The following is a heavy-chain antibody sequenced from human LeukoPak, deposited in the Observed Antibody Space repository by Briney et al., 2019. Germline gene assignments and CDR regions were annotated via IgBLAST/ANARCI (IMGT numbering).Heavy chain of an antibody. V-gene: IGHV4-39*01. CDR1: GGSISSSSYY. CDR3: ASVPAARPTTIIHYYYYMDV. D-gene: IGHD2-2*01. J-gene: IGHJ6*03. CDR2: IYYSGST. Sequence: SETLSLTCTVSGGSISSSSYYWGWIRQPPGKGLEWIGSIYYSGSTYYNPSLKSRVTISVDTSKNQFSLKLSSVTAADTAVYYCASVPAARPTTIIHYYYYMDVWGKGTTVTVSS.